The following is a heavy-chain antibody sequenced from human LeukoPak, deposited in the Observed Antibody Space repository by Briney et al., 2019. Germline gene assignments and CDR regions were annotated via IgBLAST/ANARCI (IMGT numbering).Heavy chain of an antibody. D-gene: IGHD1-7*01. CDR3: ATLTGNYRVNWFDP. CDR1: GGSFSGYY. V-gene: IGHV4-34*01. Sequence: PSETLSLTCAVYGGSFSGYYWSWIRQPPGKGLEWIGEINHSGSTNYNPSLKSRVTISVDTSKNQFSLKLSSVTAADTAVYYCATLTGNYRVNWFDPWGQGTLSPSPQ. J-gene: IGHJ5*02. CDR2: INHSGST.